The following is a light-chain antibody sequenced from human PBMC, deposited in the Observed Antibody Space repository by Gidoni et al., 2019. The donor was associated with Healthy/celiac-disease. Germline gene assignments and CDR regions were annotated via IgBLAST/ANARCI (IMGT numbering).Light chain of an antibody. Sequence: SYELTQPPSVSVSPGQTASITCSGDKLGDKYASWYQQKPGQSPVLVIYKDSKRPSGIPERFSGSNSENTATLTISGTQAMDEADYYCQAWDSSTVVFGGGTKLTVL. V-gene: IGLV3-1*01. CDR1: KLGDKY. CDR3: QAWDSSTVV. J-gene: IGLJ2*01. CDR2: KDS.